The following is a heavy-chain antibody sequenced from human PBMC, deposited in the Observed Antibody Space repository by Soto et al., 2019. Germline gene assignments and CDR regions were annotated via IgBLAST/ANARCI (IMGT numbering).Heavy chain of an antibody. V-gene: IGHV3-23*01. CDR1: GFTFSSYA. D-gene: IGHD3-9*01. Sequence: GGSLRLSCAASGFTFSSYAMSWVRQAPGKGLEWVSAISGSGGSTYYADSVKGRFTISRDNSKNTLYLQMNSLRAEDTAVYYCAKVGYYDILTGYYLFDYWGQGTLVTVSS. CDR2: ISGSGGST. J-gene: IGHJ4*02. CDR3: AKVGYYDILTGYYLFDY.